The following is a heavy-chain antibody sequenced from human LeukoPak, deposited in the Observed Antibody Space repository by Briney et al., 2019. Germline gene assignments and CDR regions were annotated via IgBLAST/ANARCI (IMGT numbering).Heavy chain of an antibody. D-gene: IGHD2-15*01. J-gene: IGHJ4*02. CDR2: ISSSGSTI. CDR3: ARSDILYFDY. CDR1: GFTFSSYE. Sequence: GGSLRLSCAASGFTFSSYEMNWVRQAPGKGLEWVSYISSSGSTIYYADSVKGRFTISRDNAKNSLYLQMNSLRAEDTAVYYCARSDILYFDYWGQGTLVTVSS. V-gene: IGHV3-48*03.